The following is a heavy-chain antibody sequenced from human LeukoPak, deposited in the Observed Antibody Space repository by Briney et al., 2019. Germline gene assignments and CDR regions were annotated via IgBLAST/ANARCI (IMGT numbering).Heavy chain of an antibody. J-gene: IGHJ4*02. V-gene: IGHV4-4*07. CDR3: ARGYGSYAY. CDR2: IYASGNT. Sequence: PSETLSLTCTVSGGSISGYYWNWIRQPAEKGLEWIGRIYASGNTNYNPTLKGRFTVSVDTSKNQFSLKLNFVTAADTAVYYCARGYGSYAYWGQGTLVTVSS. D-gene: IGHD2-8*01. CDR1: GGSISGYY.